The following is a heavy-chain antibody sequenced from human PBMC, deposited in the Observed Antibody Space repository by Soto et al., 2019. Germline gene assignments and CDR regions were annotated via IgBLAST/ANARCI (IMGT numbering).Heavy chain of an antibody. CDR1: GFTFSSSV. D-gene: IGHD2-21*01. J-gene: IGHJ6*02. Sequence: QVQLEESGGGVVQPGRSLRLSCAASGFTFSSSVMHWVRQAPGRGLEWVAVIWSDGSKKYYADSVTGRFAISRDNSINTLYLEMRSLSAEDTGVYYCAREVLWRGYHSALDVWGQGTTVTVSS. CDR2: IWSDGSKK. CDR3: AREVLWRGYHSALDV. V-gene: IGHV3-33*01.